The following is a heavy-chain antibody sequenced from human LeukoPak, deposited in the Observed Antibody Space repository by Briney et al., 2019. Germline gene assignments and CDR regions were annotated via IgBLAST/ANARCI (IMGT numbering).Heavy chain of an antibody. CDR3: ASPRSYYDSSGYYIS. CDR2: IYYSGST. V-gene: IGHV4-39*07. CDR1: GGSISSSSYY. D-gene: IGHD3-22*01. J-gene: IGHJ5*02. Sequence: SETLSLTCTVSGGSISSSSYYWGWIRQSPGKGLEWIGSIYYSGSTNYNPSLKSRVTISVDTSKNQFSLKLSSVTAADTAVYYCASPRSYYDSSGYYISWGQGTLVTVSS.